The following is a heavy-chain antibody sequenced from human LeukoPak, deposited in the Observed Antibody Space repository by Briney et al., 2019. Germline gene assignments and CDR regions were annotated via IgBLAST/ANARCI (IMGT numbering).Heavy chain of an antibody. CDR2: ISGSGGST. Sequence: PGGSLRLSCAASGFTFSSYAMSWVRQAPGKRLEWVSAISGSGGSTYYADSVKGRFTISRDNSKNTLYLQMNSLRAEDTAVYYCAKDRGSSWYQEWFDPWGQGTLVTVSS. D-gene: IGHD6-13*01. J-gene: IGHJ5*02. CDR1: GFTFSSYA. V-gene: IGHV3-23*01. CDR3: AKDRGSSWYQEWFDP.